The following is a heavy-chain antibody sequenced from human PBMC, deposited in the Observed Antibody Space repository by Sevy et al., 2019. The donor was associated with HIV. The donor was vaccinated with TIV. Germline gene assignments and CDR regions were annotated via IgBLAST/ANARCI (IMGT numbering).Heavy chain of an antibody. V-gene: IGHV3-15*01. J-gene: IGHJ4*02. CDR2: IKSKIDGETT. Sequence: GGSLRLSCAVSGLTFNNAWMNWVRQAPGTGLQWVGLIKSKIDGETTDYAAPVKGRFTISRDDSKNTLFLQMNSLKIEDTAVYYCATAPGSYDSAPFDYWGPGTLVTVSS. D-gene: IGHD3-9*01. CDR1: GLTFNNAW. CDR3: ATAPGSYDSAPFDY.